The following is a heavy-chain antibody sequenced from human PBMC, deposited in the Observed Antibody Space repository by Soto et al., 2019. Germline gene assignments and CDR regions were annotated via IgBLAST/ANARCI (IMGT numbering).Heavy chain of an antibody. J-gene: IGHJ4*02. CDR3: AKDTHDFWSGYY. CDR2: ISGSGGST. Sequence: TGGSLRLSCAASGFTLSSYAMSWVRQAPGKGLEWVSAISGSGGSTYYADSVKGRFTISRDNSKNTLYLQMNSLRAEDTAVYYCAKDTHDFWSGYYWGQGTLVTVSS. CDR1: GFTLSSYA. V-gene: IGHV3-23*01. D-gene: IGHD3-3*01.